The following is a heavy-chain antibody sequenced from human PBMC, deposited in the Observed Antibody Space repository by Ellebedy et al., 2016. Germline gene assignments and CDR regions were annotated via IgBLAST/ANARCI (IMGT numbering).Heavy chain of an antibody. D-gene: IGHD5-12*01. V-gene: IGHV4-34*01. Sequence: SETLSLTCTVSDDSITTYYWSWIRQPPGKGLEWIGQINHSGSTNYNPSLKSRVTMSIDTSKNQFSLQVNSVTAADTAVYYCTRKREWLSFYFYAMDVWGQGTPVTVSS. CDR1: DDSITTYY. J-gene: IGHJ6*02. CDR2: INHSGST. CDR3: TRKREWLSFYFYAMDV.